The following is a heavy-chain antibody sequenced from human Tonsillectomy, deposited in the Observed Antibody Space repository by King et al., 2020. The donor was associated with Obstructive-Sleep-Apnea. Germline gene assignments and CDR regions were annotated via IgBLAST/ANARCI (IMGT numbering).Heavy chain of an antibody. CDR1: GFTYSVYW. D-gene: IGHD6-19*01. Sequence: VQLVESGGGLVQPGGSLRLSCEVSGFTYSVYWMNWVRQAPGKGLEWVANINPDGTEKYYVDSVKGRFTISRDNAKDSLYLQMNSLRVDDTALYYCARVVAGIPDYWGQGTLVTVSS. J-gene: IGHJ4*02. CDR3: ARVVAGIPDY. V-gene: IGHV3-7*03. CDR2: INPDGTEK.